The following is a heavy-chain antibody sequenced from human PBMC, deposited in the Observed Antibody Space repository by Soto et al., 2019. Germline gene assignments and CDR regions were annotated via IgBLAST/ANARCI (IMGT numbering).Heavy chain of an antibody. CDR2: IYYTGHT. J-gene: IGHJ5*02. V-gene: IGHV4-30-4*01. CDR1: GGSINSTDYY. CDR3: ARQGTTGATNWFDP. Sequence: SETLSLTCTVSGGSINSTDYYWNLIRQPPGKGLEWIGYIYYTGHTYYNPSLKSRVTISVDTSKNQFSLKLTSVTATDTAVYYCARQGTTGATNWFDPWGQGTLVT. D-gene: IGHD1-1*01.